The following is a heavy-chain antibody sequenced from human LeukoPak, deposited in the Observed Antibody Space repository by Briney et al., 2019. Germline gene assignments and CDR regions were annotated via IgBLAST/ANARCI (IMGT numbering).Heavy chain of an antibody. CDR1: GGSISSHY. Sequence: SETLSLTCTVSGGSISSHYWTWIRQPPGKGLEWIGYIYYRGGANYNPSLQSRVTISVDTSKNQFSLKLSSVTAADTAMYYCASHYGSGFDSWGQGTLVTVSS. J-gene: IGHJ4*02. CDR3: ASHYGSGFDS. D-gene: IGHD3-10*01. CDR2: IYYRGGA. V-gene: IGHV4-59*11.